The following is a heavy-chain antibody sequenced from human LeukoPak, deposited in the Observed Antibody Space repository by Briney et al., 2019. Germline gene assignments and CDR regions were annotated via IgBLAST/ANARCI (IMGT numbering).Heavy chain of an antibody. CDR1: GFTFGDYA. V-gene: IGHV3-49*03. D-gene: IGHD1-26*01. J-gene: IGHJ4*02. CDR2: IRSKAYGGTT. Sequence: PGGSLRLSCTASGFTFGDYAMSWFRQTPGKGLEWVGFIRSKAYGGTTEYAASVKGRFTISRDDSKSIAYLQMNSLKTEDTAVYYCSRDLSGSYPRGAFYWGQGTLVTVSS. CDR3: SRDLSGSYPRGAFY.